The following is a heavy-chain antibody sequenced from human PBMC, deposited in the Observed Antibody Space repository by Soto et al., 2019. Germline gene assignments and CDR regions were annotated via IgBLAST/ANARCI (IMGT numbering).Heavy chain of an antibody. J-gene: IGHJ4*02. Sequence: SETLSLTCIVSGGSVKSRSYHWAWFRQPPGKGLEWIGNIYYSGSTHYNPSLKSRVTISVDTSKNQFSLKLSSVTAADTSVYYCARQVRGDYVFDYWGQGTLVTVSS. V-gene: IGHV4-39*01. CDR2: IYYSGST. CDR3: ARQVRGDYVFDY. D-gene: IGHD4-17*01. CDR1: GGSVKSRSYH.